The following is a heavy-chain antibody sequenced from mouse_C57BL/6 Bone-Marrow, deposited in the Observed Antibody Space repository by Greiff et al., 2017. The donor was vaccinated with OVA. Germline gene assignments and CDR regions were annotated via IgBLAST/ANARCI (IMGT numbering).Heavy chain of an antibody. D-gene: IGHD1-1*01. CDR3: ARDDYGSYWYFDV. CDR2: INPNNGGT. J-gene: IGHJ1*03. CDR1: GYTFTDYY. Sequence: EVQLQQSGPELVKPGASVKISCKASGYTFTDYYLNWVKPSHGKSLEWIGDINPNNGGTSYNQKFKGKATLTVDQSSSTAYMELRSLTSEDSAVYYCARDDYGSYWYFDVWGTGTTVTVSS. V-gene: IGHV1-26*01.